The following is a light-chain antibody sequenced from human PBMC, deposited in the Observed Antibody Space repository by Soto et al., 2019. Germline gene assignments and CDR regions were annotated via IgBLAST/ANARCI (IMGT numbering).Light chain of an antibody. CDR3: SSYTSSSTLVV. J-gene: IGLJ2*01. V-gene: IGLV2-14*01. CDR1: SSDVGDYNY. CDR2: DVT. Sequence: QSVLTQPASVSGSPGQSITISCTGTSSDVGDYNYVSWYQQHPGKAPKLMIYDVTNRPSGVSNRFSGSKSGNTASLTISGLQAEDEADYYCSSYTSSSTLVVFGGGIKVTVL.